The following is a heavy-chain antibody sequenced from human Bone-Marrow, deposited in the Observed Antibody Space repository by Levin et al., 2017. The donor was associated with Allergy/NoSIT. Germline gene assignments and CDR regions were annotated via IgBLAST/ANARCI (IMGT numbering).Heavy chain of an antibody. D-gene: IGHD6-25*01. Sequence: PMASVKVSCQAPGYTFSGYYLHWVRQAPGRGFEWMGRITPRTGDTNYAENFQGRVTLTADTSITTAYLELHTLTSDDTAVYYCARNRVFSGPKRPFDLWGQGTLVIVSS. V-gene: IGHV1-2*06. J-gene: IGHJ3*01. CDR2: ITPRTGDT. CDR1: GYTFSGYY. CDR3: ARNRVFSGPKRPFDL.